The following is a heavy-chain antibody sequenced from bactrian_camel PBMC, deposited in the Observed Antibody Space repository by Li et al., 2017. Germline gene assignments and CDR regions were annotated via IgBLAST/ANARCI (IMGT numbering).Heavy chain of an antibody. CDR1: GSTLHTYS. D-gene: IGHD2*01. CDR2: IDTGDGNT. CDR3: AANGGPYCSGGLCPSTLG. Sequence: HVQLVESGGGSALAGGSVRLSCAASGSTLHTYSWFRQAPGQEREGVAAIDTGDGNTYYLNSVEGRFTMSRDNAKNTVYLQMNSLKFDDTALYYCAANGGPYCSGGLCPSTLGWGQGTQVTVS. J-gene: IGHJ4*01. V-gene: IGHV3S1*01.